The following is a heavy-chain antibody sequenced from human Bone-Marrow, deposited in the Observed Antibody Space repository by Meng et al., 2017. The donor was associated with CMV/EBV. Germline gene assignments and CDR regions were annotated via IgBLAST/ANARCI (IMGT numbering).Heavy chain of an antibody. J-gene: IGHJ4*02. Sequence: STMRGSCTASGGTFSSYAISWVRQAPGQGLEWMGGIIPILGIANYAQKFQGRVTITADKSTSTAYMELSSLRSEDTAVYYCARGVNWGRKCYFDYWGQGTLVTVSS. V-gene: IGHV1-69*10. CDR2: IIPILGIA. CDR3: ARGVNWGRKCYFDY. D-gene: IGHD7-27*01. CDR1: GGTFSSYA.